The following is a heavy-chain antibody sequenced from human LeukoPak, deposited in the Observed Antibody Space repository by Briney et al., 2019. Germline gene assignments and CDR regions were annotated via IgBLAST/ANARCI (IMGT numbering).Heavy chain of an antibody. CDR2: IYPGDSNS. Sequence: GESLQISCQTSGYNFINYWIGWVRQMPGKGLEWMGIIYPGDSNSKYSPSFQGQVTISADKSISTAYPQWSSLKASDTAMYYCARQSVALVTNNRYYYYGLDVWGQGTTVTVSS. CDR3: ARQSVALVTNNRYYYYGLDV. CDR1: GYNFINYW. J-gene: IGHJ6*02. V-gene: IGHV5-51*01. D-gene: IGHD6-6*01.